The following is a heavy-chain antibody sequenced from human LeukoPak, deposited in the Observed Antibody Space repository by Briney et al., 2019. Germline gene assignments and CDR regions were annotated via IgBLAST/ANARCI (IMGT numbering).Heavy chain of an antibody. CDR3: VVSPNQDFFDY. V-gene: IGHV4-4*09. J-gene: IGHJ4*02. CDR1: GISINSHY. Sequence: SETLCLTCTVSGISINSHYLNWIRQPPGKGLEWIGHIYGSGRTNYNPSLKSRVTMSVDTSKRQLSLNLKSLTAADTGVYYCVVSPNQDFFDYWGQGTLVTVSS. CDR2: IYGSGRT.